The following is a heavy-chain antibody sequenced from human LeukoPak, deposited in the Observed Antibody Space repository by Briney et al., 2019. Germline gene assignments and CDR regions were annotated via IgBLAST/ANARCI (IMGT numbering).Heavy chain of an antibody. Sequence: SETLSLTCTVSGGSISSSSYYWGWIRQPPGKGLEWIGSIYYSGSTYYNPSLKSRVTISVDTSKNQFSLKLNSVTAADTAVYYCARGEWELGYYMDVWGKGTTVTISS. D-gene: IGHD1-26*01. V-gene: IGHV4-39*07. CDR3: ARGEWELGYYMDV. J-gene: IGHJ6*03. CDR1: GGSISSSSYY. CDR2: IYYSGST.